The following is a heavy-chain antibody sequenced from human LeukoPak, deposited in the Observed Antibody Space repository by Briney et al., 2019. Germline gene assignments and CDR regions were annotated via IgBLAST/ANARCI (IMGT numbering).Heavy chain of an antibody. V-gene: IGHV4-38-2*02. D-gene: IGHD3-22*01. Sequence: SETLSLTCTVSGYSISSGYYWGWVRQPPGRGLEWIGSIYHSGSTYYNPSLKSQVTISVNTSKNQFSLKLNSVTAADTAVYYCARDIEYYYDSSGYFGDAFDIWGQGTMVTVSS. CDR3: ARDIEYYYDSSGYFGDAFDI. CDR2: IYHSGST. J-gene: IGHJ3*02. CDR1: GYSISSGYY.